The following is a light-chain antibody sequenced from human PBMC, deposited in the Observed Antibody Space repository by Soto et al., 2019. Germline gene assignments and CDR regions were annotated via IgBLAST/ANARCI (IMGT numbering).Light chain of an antibody. Sequence: QMTQSPSSLSAXXGXXVXIXPRPSQTIRKYVNWYQQKPPKAPKLLIYTASRLHSGVPSRFSGSGSETDFTLTINNLQPEDFATYYCQQSYITPPITFGQGTRLEIK. CDR3: QQSYITPPIT. CDR2: TAS. CDR1: QTIRKY. J-gene: IGKJ5*01. V-gene: IGKV1-39*01.